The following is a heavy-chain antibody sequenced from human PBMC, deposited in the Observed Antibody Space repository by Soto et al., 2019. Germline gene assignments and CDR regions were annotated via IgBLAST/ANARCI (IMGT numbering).Heavy chain of an antibody. Sequence: QVQLVESGGGVVQPGRSLRLSCAASGFTFSSYAMHWVRQAPGKGLEWVAVISYDGSNKYYADSVKGRFTISRDNSKNVLYLQMNSLRAEDTAVYYCARDKRDLRFLAWSYYFDFWGQGTLVTVSS. J-gene: IGHJ4*02. D-gene: IGHD3-3*01. CDR1: GFTFSSYA. CDR2: ISYDGSNK. V-gene: IGHV3-30-3*01. CDR3: ARDKRDLRFLAWSYYFDF.